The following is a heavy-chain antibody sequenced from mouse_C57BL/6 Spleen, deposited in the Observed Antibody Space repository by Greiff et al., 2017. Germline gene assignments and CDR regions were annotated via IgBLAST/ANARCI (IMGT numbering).Heavy chain of an antibody. Sequence: EVQLVESGGGLVQPKGSLKLSCAASGFTFNTYAMHWVRQAPGKGLEWVARIRSKSSNYATYYADSVKDRFTISRDDSQSMLYLQMNNLKTEDTAMYYCVRGHSSGYVYWGQGTLVTVSA. D-gene: IGHD3-2*02. J-gene: IGHJ3*01. CDR1: GFTFNTYA. V-gene: IGHV10-3*01. CDR2: IRSKSSNYAT. CDR3: VRGHSSGYVY.